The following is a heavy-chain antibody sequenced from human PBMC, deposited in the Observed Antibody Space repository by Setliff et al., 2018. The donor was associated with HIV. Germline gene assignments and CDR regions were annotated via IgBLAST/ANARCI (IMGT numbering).Heavy chain of an antibody. CDR1: GGTFSSSV. V-gene: IGHV1-69*05. CDR3: ALPYCGGGNCWSSASLPPAGWFDP. J-gene: IGHJ5*02. Sequence: GASVKVSCKASGGTFSSSVISWVRQAPGQGPEWMGGIIPMYGVANYAQKFQGRVTITTDESTSTAYMELSSLRSEDTAVYYCALPYCGGGNCWSSASLPPAGWFDPWGQGTLVTVSS. CDR2: IIPMYGVA. D-gene: IGHD2-15*01.